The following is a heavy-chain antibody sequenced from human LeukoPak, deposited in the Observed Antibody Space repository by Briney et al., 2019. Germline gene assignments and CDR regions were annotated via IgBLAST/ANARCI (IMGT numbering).Heavy chain of an antibody. CDR1: GFTFSRSW. V-gene: IGHV3-7*01. CDR3: ARNLWLGERGLFFFDD. D-gene: IGHD3-22*01. Sequence: GLSLRLSCVASGFTFSRSWVSWVRQVPGKGLEWVATIKYDGGEEYYLNSVKGRLTISRDNAKNSLYLQLNGLRADDTAVYYCARNLWLGERGLFFFDDWGQGTQVTVSS. CDR2: IKYDGGEE. J-gene: IGHJ4*02.